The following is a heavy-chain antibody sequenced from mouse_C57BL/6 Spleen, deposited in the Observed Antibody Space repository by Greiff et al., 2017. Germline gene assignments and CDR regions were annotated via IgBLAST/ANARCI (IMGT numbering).Heavy chain of an antibody. D-gene: IGHD3-2*02. CDR1: GYTFTDYE. CDR2: IDPETGGT. J-gene: IGHJ4*01. V-gene: IGHV1-15*01. Sequence: QVQLQQSGAELVRPGASVTLSCKASGYTFTDYEMHWVKQTPVHGLEWIGAIDPETGGTAYNQKFKGKAILTAYKSSSTAYMELRSLTSEDSAVYYCTKAQATRYYAMDYWGQGTSVTVSA. CDR3: TKAQATRYYAMDY.